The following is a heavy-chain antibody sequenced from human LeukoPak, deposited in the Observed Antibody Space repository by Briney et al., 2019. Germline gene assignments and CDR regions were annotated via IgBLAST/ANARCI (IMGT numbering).Heavy chain of an antibody. V-gene: IGHV1-2*02. CDR3: ASNRQYPYYDFDY. CDR2: INPNSCGT. Sequence: ASVTVSCKASGYTFTGYYMHWVRQAPGQGLEWMGWINPNSCGTNYPQKFQGRVTITRDTSISTAYMELSRLRSDDTAVYYCASNRQYPYYDFDYWGQRTLVTVSS. J-gene: IGHJ4*02. D-gene: IGHD3-10*01. CDR1: GYTFTGYY.